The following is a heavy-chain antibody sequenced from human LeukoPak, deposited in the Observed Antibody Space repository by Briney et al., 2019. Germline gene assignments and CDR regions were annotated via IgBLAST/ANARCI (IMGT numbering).Heavy chain of an antibody. J-gene: IGHJ6*03. CDR1: GYTFTGYF. Sequence: GASVKVSCKASGYTFTGYFMHWVRQAPGQGRAWMGWINPNSGDTNYAQKFQGRVTMTRDTSISTAYMELSRLRTDDTAVYYCARGLGAGLWSGYYYYYYYMDVWGKGTTVTVSS. V-gene: IGHV1-2*02. D-gene: IGHD3-3*01. CDR3: ARGLGAGLWSGYYYYYYYMDV. CDR2: INPNSGDT.